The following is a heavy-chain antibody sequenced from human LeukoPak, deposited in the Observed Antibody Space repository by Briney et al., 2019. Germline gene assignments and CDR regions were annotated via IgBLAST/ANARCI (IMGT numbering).Heavy chain of an antibody. V-gene: IGHV3-23*01. Sequence: GGSLRLSCAASGFTFSSYAVSWLRQAPGKGLEWVSGISGSGGSTYFADSVKGRFTISRDNSKNTLYLQMNSLRAEDTAVYYCAKGPNFWLTPIAFDIWGQGTKVTVSS. D-gene: IGHD3-3*01. CDR1: GFTFSSYA. CDR3: AKGPNFWLTPIAFDI. CDR2: ISGSGGST. J-gene: IGHJ3*02.